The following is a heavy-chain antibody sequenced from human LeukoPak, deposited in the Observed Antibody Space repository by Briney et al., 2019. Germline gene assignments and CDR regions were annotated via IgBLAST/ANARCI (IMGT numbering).Heavy chain of an antibody. CDR1: GFTVSSNY. V-gene: IGHV3-53*01. CDR2: IYSGGST. CDR3: ARDRHDSSGYDAFDI. J-gene: IGHJ3*02. D-gene: IGHD3-22*01. Sequence: GGSLRLSCAASGFTVSSNYMSWVRQAPGKGLEWVSVIYSGGSTYYADSVKGRFTISRDNSKNTLYLQMNSLRAEDTAVYYCARDRHDSSGYDAFDIWGQGTMVTVSS.